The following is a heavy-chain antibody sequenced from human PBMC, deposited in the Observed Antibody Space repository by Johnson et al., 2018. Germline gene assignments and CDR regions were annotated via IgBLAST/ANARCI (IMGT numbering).Heavy chain of an antibody. CDR1: GFTFSSYW. D-gene: IGHD5-12*01. J-gene: IGHJ6*02. CDR3: ARVPQGDMGYDLYYYYYVMDV. V-gene: IGHV3-7*01. Sequence: VQLVQSGGGLVQPRGSLRLSCAASGFTFSSYWMSWVRQAPGKGLEWVANIKQDGSEKYYVDSVKGRFTISRDNAKNSLYRQMKLLRAEDTAVYYWARVPQGDMGYDLYYYYYVMDVWGQGTTVTVSS. CDR2: IKQDGSEK.